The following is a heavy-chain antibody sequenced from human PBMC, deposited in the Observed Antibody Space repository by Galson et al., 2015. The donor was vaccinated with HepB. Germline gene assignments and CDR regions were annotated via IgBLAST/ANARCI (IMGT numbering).Heavy chain of an antibody. J-gene: IGHJ1*01. CDR3: ARDRGAVAGRAEYFQH. Sequence: SLRLSCAASGFTFSSYAMHWVRQAPGKGLEWVAVISYDGSNKYYADSVKGRFTISRDNSKNTLYLQMNSLRAEDTAVYYCARDRGAVAGRAEYFQHWGQGTLVTVSS. V-gene: IGHV3-30-3*01. CDR1: GFTFSSYA. CDR2: ISYDGSNK. D-gene: IGHD6-19*01.